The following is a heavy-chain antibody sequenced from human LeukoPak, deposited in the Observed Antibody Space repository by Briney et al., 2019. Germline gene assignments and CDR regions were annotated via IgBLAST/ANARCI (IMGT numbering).Heavy chain of an antibody. Sequence: ASVKVSCKASGYTFSGYYMHWVRQAPGQGLEWMGWINPNSGGSNYAQKFQGRVTMTRDTSISTAYMELSRLRSDDTAVYYCAREPRGVSAFDIWGQGTMVTVSS. V-gene: IGHV1-2*02. J-gene: IGHJ3*02. CDR3: AREPRGVSAFDI. CDR2: INPNSGGS. CDR1: GYTFSGYY.